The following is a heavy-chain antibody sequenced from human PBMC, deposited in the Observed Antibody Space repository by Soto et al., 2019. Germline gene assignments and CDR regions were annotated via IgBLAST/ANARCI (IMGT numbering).Heavy chain of an antibody. V-gene: IGHV1-18*01. D-gene: IGHD3-10*01. CDR1: GYTFTSYC. J-gene: IGHJ6*02. Sequence: ASVKVSCKASGYTFTSYCISWVRQAPGQGLEWMGWISAYNGNTNYAQKLQGRVTMTTDTSTSTAYMELRSLRSDDTAVYYCARVLGFGEDPYYGMYVWGQGPTVTVS. CDR3: ARVLGFGEDPYYGMYV. CDR2: ISAYNGNT.